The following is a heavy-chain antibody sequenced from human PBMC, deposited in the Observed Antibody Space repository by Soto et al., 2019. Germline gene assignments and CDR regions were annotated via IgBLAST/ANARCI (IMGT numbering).Heavy chain of an antibody. CDR1: GFSLSTSGMG. Sequence: QITLKESGPTLVKPTQTYTLACTFSGFSLSTSGMGVGWIRQPPGKALEWLALIYWDDDKRYSPSLKSRPTNTTXTSKNQLVLTLTNMDPVDTATYYCAHYSSTSSFDYWGQGTLVPVSS. CDR3: AHYSSTSSFDY. D-gene: IGHD6-13*01. V-gene: IGHV2-5*02. J-gene: IGHJ4*02. CDR2: IYWDDDK.